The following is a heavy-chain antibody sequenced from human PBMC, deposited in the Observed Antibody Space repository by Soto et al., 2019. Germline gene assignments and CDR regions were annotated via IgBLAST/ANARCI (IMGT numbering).Heavy chain of an antibody. D-gene: IGHD3-16*02. CDR1: GGSISSYY. Sequence: QVQLQESGPGLVKPSETLSLPCTVSGGSISSYYWSWIRQPPGKGLEWIGYISYSGSTNYNPSLKSRVTISVDTSKNQFSLKLSSVTAADTAVYYCAREMSDDYIWGSYRPYFDYWGQGTLVTVSS. V-gene: IGHV4-59*01. J-gene: IGHJ4*02. CDR2: ISYSGST. CDR3: AREMSDDYIWGSYRPYFDY.